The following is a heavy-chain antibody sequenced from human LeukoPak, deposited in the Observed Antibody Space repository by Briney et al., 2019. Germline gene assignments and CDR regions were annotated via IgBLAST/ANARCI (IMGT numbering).Heavy chain of an antibody. CDR1: GGSLSSGGYS. CDR2: IYQGGST. V-gene: IGHV4-30-2*01. J-gene: IGHJ4*02. Sequence: SETLSLTCALSGGSLSSGGYSWRWIRQPPGRGLEWSGYIYQGGSTYYNPSLRSRVTISVDRSKNQFSLKLSSVTAADTAVYYCARGSERAWSPPDYWGQGTLVTVSS. CDR3: ARGSERAWSPPDY. D-gene: IGHD2-15*01.